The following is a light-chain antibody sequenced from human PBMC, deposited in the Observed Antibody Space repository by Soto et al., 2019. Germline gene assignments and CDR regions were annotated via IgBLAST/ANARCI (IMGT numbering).Light chain of an antibody. CDR2: AAY. CDR3: QQYTNIHD. J-gene: IGKJ4*01. V-gene: IGKV1-27*01. Sequence: DIQMTQSPSSLSASVGDRVTITCRASQGISNYLAWYQQIPGKVPKLLISAAYTLQSGVPSRFSGSESGTDLALTIRSLQQEDVETYECQQYTNIHDLGAETKVEIK. CDR1: QGISNY.